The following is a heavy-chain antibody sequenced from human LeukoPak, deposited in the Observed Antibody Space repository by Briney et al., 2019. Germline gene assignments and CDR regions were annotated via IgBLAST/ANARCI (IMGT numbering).Heavy chain of an antibody. CDR3: ARGTSPTGNDY. CDR1: GFTFSSYS. J-gene: IGHJ4*02. CDR2: ISSSSSTI. V-gene: IGHV3-48*01. D-gene: IGHD1-14*01. Sequence: GGSLRLSCVTSGFTFSSYSMNWVRQAPGKGLEWVSYISSSSSTIYYADSVKGRFTISRDNAKNSLYLQMNSLRAEDTAVYYCARGTSPTGNDYWGQGTLVTVSS.